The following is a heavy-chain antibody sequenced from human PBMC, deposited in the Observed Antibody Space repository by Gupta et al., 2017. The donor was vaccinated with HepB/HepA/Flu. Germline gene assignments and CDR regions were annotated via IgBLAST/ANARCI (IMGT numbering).Heavy chain of an antibody. CDR2: LSYDGKNK. CDR1: GLTLNSSA. Sequence: QVQLVESGGGVVQPGRSLRLSCAASGLTLNSSAMHWVRQAPGKGLEWVAALSYDGKNKYYRDSVQGRFNISRDNSKNTLFVQMNSLRPEDTAVYYCATEQRSVGWGLINYGMDVWGKGTTVTVSS. CDR3: ATEQRSVGWGLINYGMDV. J-gene: IGHJ6*04. D-gene: IGHD4-23*01. V-gene: IGHV3-30*04.